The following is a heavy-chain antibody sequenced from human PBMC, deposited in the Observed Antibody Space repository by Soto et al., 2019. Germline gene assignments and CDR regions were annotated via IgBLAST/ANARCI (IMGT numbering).Heavy chain of an antibody. J-gene: IGHJ6*02. D-gene: IGHD1-26*01. CDR2: ISASGGST. V-gene: IGHV3-23*01. CDR1: GFTFSTYA. CDR3: GKGRSYYYYYGVDV. Sequence: GGSLRLSCAASGFTFSTYAMTWVRQAPGKGLEWVSAISASGGSTYYADAVKGRFTISRDNSKSTLYLQMNSLRAEDTAVYYCGKGRSYYYYYGVDVWGQGTTVTVS.